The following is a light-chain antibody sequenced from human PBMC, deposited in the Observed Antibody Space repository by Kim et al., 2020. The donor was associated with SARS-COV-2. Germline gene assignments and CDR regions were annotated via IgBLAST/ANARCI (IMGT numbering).Light chain of an antibody. V-gene: IGLV4-69*01. CDR3: QTWGTGIRV. CDR1: SGHRSHA. CDR2: LNIDGSH. Sequence: ASVKLNCPLSSGHRSHAIAWNQQQPEKGPRFLMNLNIDGSHTKGDGIPDRFSGSSSGAERYLTISSLQSEDEADYYCQTWGTGIRVFGRGTQLTVL. J-gene: IGLJ3*02.